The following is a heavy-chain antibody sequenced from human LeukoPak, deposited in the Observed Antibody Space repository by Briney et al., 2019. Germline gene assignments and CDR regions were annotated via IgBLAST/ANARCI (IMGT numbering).Heavy chain of an antibody. CDR2: ISAYNGNT. CDR3: ARDPPGQLVSAFDI. D-gene: IGHD6-6*01. CDR1: GYTFTTYG. Sequence: ASVKVSCKASGYTFTTYGISWVRQGPGQGLEWMGWISAYNGNTKNAQKFKGRVTMTTDTSTSTAYMEMRSMRYDDTAVYYCARDPPGQLVSAFDIWGQGTMVTVSS. J-gene: IGHJ3*02. V-gene: IGHV1-18*01.